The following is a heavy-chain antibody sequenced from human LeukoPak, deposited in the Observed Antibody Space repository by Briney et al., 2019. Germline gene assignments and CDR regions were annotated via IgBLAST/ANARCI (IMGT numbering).Heavy chain of an antibody. Sequence: PGGSLRLSCAAPGFTFSTSGMHWVRQAPGKGLEWVAFIRYDGSSTYYADSVKGRFTISRDNSKNTLFLQMNSLRPEDAAVYYCASDGRRSGSYSNYFDYWGQGTLVTVSS. D-gene: IGHD1-26*01. CDR3: ASDGRRSGSYSNYFDY. J-gene: IGHJ4*02. CDR1: GFTFSTSG. V-gene: IGHV3-30*02. CDR2: IRYDGSST.